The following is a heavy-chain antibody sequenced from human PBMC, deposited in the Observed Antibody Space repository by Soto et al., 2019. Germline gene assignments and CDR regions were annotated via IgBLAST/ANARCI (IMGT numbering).Heavy chain of an antibody. CDR1: GGTFSSYA. CDR3: ARDLGYCSGGSCHPDAFDI. D-gene: IGHD2-15*01. CDR2: IIPIFGTA. V-gene: IGHV1-69*12. J-gene: IGHJ3*02. Sequence: QVQLVQSGAEVKKPGSSVKVSCKASGGTFSSYAISWVRQAPGQGLEWMGGIIPIFGTANYAQKFQGRVTITADESTSTDYMELSSLRSEDTAVYYCARDLGYCSGGSCHPDAFDIWGQGTMVTVSS.